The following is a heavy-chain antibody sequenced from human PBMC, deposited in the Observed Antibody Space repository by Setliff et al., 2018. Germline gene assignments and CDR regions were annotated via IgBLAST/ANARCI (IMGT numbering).Heavy chain of an antibody. CDR3: AKSWSGYSDAFDI. V-gene: IGHV3-48*01. J-gene: IGHJ3*02. D-gene: IGHD3-3*01. CDR1: GFTFSSYS. Sequence: PGGSLRLSCAASGFTFSSYSMNWVRQAPGKGLEWGSYISSSSSTIYYADSVKGRFTISRDNAKNSLYLQMNSLRAEDTAVYYCAKSWSGYSDAFDIWGQGTMVTVSS. CDR2: ISSSSSTI.